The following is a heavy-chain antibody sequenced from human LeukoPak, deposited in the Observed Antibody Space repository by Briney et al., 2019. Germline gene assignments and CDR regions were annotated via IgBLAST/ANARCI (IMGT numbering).Heavy chain of an antibody. Sequence: GGSLRLSCAASGFSFSSNAMNWVRQAPGKGLEWVSTISGSAGNTYYADSVKGRFTISRDNSKNTLYLQMNSLRAEDTAVYYCAKRGTDFVVVVAATAFDYWGQGTLVTVSS. CDR3: AKRGTDFVVVVAATAFDY. J-gene: IGHJ4*02. D-gene: IGHD2-15*01. CDR2: ISGSAGNT. V-gene: IGHV3-23*01. CDR1: GFSFSSNA.